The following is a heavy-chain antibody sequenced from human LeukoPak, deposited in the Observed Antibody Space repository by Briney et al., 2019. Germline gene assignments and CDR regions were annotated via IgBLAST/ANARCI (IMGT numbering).Heavy chain of an antibody. CDR1: GFTFSGYS. J-gene: IGHJ6*02. CDR3: VKDRPCDTCMPMDA. Sequence: GGSLRLSCAASGFTFSGYSMSWVRQAPGKGLEWVAGLGRTSEYKYYTDSVKGRFTISRDNSKDTVSLQMNSLRAEDSAIYYCVKDRPCDTCMPMDAWGHGTTVTVSS. CDR2: LGRTSEYK. V-gene: IGHV3-23*01. D-gene: IGHD2-8*01.